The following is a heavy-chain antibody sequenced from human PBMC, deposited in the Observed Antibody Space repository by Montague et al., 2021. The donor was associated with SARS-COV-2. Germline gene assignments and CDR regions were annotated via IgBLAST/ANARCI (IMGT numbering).Heavy chain of an antibody. D-gene: IGHD2-15*01. CDR3: ARQEPIVVVVAAARGWFDP. J-gene: IGHJ5*02. CDR2: IYYSGST. CDR1: GGSISSSSYY. Sequence: SETVSLTCTVSGGSISSSSYYWGWIRQPPGKGLEWIGSIYYSGSTYYNPSLKSRVTISVDTSKNQFSLKLSSVTAADTAVYYCARQEPIVVVVAAARGWFDPWGQGTLVTVSS. V-gene: IGHV4-39*01.